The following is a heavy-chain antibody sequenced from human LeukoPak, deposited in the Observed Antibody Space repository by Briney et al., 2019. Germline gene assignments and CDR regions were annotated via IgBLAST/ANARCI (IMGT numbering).Heavy chain of an antibody. Sequence: ASVKVSCKASGYTFTSYDINWVRQATGQGLEWMGWMNPNSGNTGYAQKFQGRVTMTRNTSISTAYMELSSLRSEDTAAYYCARAPYYYDSSGYYYDYWGQGTLVTVSS. CDR3: ARAPYYYDSSGYYYDY. CDR2: MNPNSGNT. V-gene: IGHV1-8*01. J-gene: IGHJ4*02. CDR1: GYTFTSYD. D-gene: IGHD3-22*01.